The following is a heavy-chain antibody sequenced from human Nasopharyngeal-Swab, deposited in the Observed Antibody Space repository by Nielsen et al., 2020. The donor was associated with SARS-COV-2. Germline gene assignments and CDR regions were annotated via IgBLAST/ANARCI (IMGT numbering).Heavy chain of an antibody. V-gene: IGHV3-73*01. Sequence: GESLKISCAASGFIFSASAIHWVRQPSGKGLEWVGRIGDKDHNYATTYGASVQGRFTISSDDSKNTAFLQMDSLKTEDTALYYCTTDFYFDYWGQGTLVTVSS. CDR2: IGDKDHNYAT. J-gene: IGHJ4*02. CDR3: TTDFYFDY. CDR1: GFIFSASA.